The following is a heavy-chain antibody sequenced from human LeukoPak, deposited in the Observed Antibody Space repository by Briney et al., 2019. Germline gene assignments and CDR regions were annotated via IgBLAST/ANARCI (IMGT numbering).Heavy chain of an antibody. CDR3: ARHCGSGAPNPYGMDV. V-gene: IGHV4-61*01. D-gene: IGHD6-19*01. CDR1: GGSVSSSIYY. CDR2: IYYTGST. J-gene: IGHJ6*02. Sequence: SETLSLTCTVSGGSVSSSIYYWSWTRQPPGKGLEWVGYIYYTGSTNYNPSLKSRVTISVDTSKNQFSLKLSSVTAADTAVYYCARHCGSGAPNPYGMDVWGQGTTVTVSS.